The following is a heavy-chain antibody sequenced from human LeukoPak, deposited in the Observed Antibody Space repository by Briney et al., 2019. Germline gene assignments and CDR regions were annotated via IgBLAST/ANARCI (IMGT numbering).Heavy chain of an antibody. Sequence: PSETLSLTCTVSGGSLSSSSYYWAWICQPPGKGLEWIGSIYYSGSTYYNPSLKSRVTISVDTSKNQFSLKLSSVTAADTAVYYCAGLVIPIYYYYYMDVWGKGTTVTVSS. J-gene: IGHJ6*03. D-gene: IGHD3-9*01. V-gene: IGHV4-39*07. CDR3: AGLVIPIYYYYYMDV. CDR2: IYYSGST. CDR1: GGSLSSSSYY.